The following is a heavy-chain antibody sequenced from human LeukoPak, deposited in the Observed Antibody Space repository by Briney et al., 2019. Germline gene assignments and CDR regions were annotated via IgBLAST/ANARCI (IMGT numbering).Heavy chain of an antibody. CDR2: IIPIFGTA. J-gene: IGHJ4*02. D-gene: IGHD5-24*01. CDR1: GGTFSSYA. CDR3: ARGRRWLQLGYFDD. V-gene: IGHV1-69*01. Sequence: SVKVSCKASGGTFSSYAISWVRQAPGQGLEWMGGIIPIFGTANYAQKFQGRVTITADESTSTAYMELSSLRSDDTAVYYCARGRRWLQLGYFDDWGQGTLVTVSS.